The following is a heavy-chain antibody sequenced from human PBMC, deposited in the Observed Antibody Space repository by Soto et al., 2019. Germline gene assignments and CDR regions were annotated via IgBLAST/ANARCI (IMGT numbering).Heavy chain of an antibody. CDR2: FDPEDGET. Sequence: ASVKVSCKVSGYTLTVLSMHWVRQAPGKGLEWMGGFDPEDGETIYAQKFQGRVTMTEDTSTDTAYMELSSLRSEDTAVYYCAATRSPKWLRTPPHYDYWGQGTLVTIS. J-gene: IGHJ4*02. V-gene: IGHV1-24*01. CDR1: GYTLTVLS. D-gene: IGHD5-12*01. CDR3: AATRSPKWLRTPPHYDY.